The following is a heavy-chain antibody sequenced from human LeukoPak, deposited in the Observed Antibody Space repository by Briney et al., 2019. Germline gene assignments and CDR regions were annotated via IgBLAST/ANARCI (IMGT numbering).Heavy chain of an antibody. CDR3: ARGGRASRRYYYDSSGYFDY. V-gene: IGHV4-34*01. J-gene: IGHJ4*02. CDR1: GGSFSGYY. D-gene: IGHD3-22*01. Sequence: SETLSLTCAVYGGSFSGYYWSWIRQPPGKGLEWIGEINHSGSTNYNPSLKSRVTISVDTSKNQFSLKLSSVTAADTAVYYCARGGRASRRYYYDSSGYFDYWGQGTLVTVSS. CDR2: INHSGST.